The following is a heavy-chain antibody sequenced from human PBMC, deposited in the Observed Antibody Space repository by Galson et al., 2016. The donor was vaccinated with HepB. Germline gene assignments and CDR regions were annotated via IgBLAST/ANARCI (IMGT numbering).Heavy chain of an antibody. V-gene: IGHV3-30*18. CDR2: ISYDGRKK. CDR3: AKDRISNGYYLPFDY. J-gene: IGHJ4*02. Sequence: SLRLSCAASGFIFSSYGMHWVRQAPGQGQEWVAVISYDGRKKYYADSVKGRFTVSRDNSKNTLYLQMNSLRAEDTAVYYCAKDRISNGYYLPFDYWGQGTLVTVSS. D-gene: IGHD3-22*01. CDR1: GFIFSSYG.